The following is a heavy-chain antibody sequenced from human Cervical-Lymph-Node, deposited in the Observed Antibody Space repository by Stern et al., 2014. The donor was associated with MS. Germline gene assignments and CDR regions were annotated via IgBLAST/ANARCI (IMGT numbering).Heavy chain of an antibody. Sequence: QMQLVQSGGGVVQSGRSLRLSCAASGFTFSSYGMHWVRQAPGKGLEWVAVIWYDGSNKYYADSVKGRFTISRDNSKNTLYLQMNTLRAEDTAVYYCARDNDIVVLPAALDYWGQGTLVTVSS. V-gene: IGHV3-33*01. J-gene: IGHJ4*02. D-gene: IGHD2-2*01. CDR2: IWYDGSNK. CDR3: ARDNDIVVLPAALDY. CDR1: GFTFSSYG.